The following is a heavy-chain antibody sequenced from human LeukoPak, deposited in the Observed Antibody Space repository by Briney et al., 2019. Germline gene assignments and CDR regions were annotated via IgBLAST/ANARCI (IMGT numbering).Heavy chain of an antibody. CDR1: EASISNSSYY. CDR2: IYYSGST. V-gene: IGHV4-39*01. Sequence: PSETLSLTCTVSEASISNSSYYWGWIRQPPGKDLEWIGNIYYSGSTYYNPSLKSRVTISIDTSKNQFSPNLNSVTASDTAVYYCARRGDPGAYYFDYWGQGILVTVSS. CDR3: ARRGDPGAYYFDY. J-gene: IGHJ4*02. D-gene: IGHD3-10*01.